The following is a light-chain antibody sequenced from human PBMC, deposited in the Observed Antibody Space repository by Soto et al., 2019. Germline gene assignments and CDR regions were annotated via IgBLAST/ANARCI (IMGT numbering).Light chain of an antibody. Sequence: QSALTQPASVSGSPGQSITISCTGTSSDVGGYNYVSWYQQHPGKAPQLMIYDVNNRPSGVSNRFSGSKSGNTASLTISGLQAEDEADYYCFSYTSSGTFVFGGATKVTVL. CDR2: DVN. J-gene: IGLJ2*01. CDR3: FSYTSSGTFV. V-gene: IGLV2-14*03. CDR1: SSDVGGYNY.